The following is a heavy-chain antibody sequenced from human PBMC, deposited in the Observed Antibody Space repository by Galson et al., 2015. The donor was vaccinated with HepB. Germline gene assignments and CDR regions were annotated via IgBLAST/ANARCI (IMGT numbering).Heavy chain of an antibody. Sequence: SVKVSCKASGGTFSSYAISWVRQAPGQGLEWMGGIIPILGIANYAQKFQGRVTITADKSTSTAYMELSSLRSEDTAVYYCARVKRWSGHIDYWGQGTLVTVSS. V-gene: IGHV1-69*10. CDR2: IIPILGIA. CDR3: ARVKRWSGHIDY. CDR1: GGTFSSYA. D-gene: IGHD3-3*01. J-gene: IGHJ4*02.